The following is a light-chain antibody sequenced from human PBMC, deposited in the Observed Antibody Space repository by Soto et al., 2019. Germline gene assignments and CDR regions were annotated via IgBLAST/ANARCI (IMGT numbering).Light chain of an antibody. CDR3: QHYNTYPWT. J-gene: IGKJ5*01. CDR2: KAS. Sequence: IQMSEYTYILSASVGDTVTSTCLASQSISSWLAWYQQKPGKAPNLLIHKASHLESGVPSRFSGSGSGTEFTLTISSLQPGDVATYYCQHYNTYPWTFGQGTLLEIK. CDR1: QSISSW. V-gene: IGKV1-5*03.